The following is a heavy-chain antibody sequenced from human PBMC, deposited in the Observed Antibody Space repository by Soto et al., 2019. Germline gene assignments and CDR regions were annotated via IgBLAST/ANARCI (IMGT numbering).Heavy chain of an antibody. CDR3: ATGPSCSGGSCPGAFDY. D-gene: IGHD2-15*01. Sequence: ASVKVSCKASGYTFTGYYMHWVRQAPGKGLEWMGGFDPEDGETIYAQKFQGRVTMTEDTSTDTAYMELSSLRSEDTAVYYCATGPSCSGGSCPGAFDYWGQGTLVTVSS. CDR1: GYTFTGYY. V-gene: IGHV1-24*01. CDR2: FDPEDGET. J-gene: IGHJ4*02.